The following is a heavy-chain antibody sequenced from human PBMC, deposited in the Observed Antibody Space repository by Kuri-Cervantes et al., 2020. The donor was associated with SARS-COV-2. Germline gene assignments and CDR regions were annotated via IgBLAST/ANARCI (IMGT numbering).Heavy chain of an antibody. Sequence: ASVKVSCKASGYTFTSYGISWVRQAPGQGLEGMGWISAYNGNTNYAQKLQGRVTMTTDTSTSTAYMELRSLRSDDTAVYYCAREGAVAGRGYFDYWGQGTLVTVSS. D-gene: IGHD6-19*01. CDR3: AREGAVAGRGYFDY. J-gene: IGHJ4*02. CDR1: GYTFTSYG. V-gene: IGHV1-18*01. CDR2: ISAYNGNT.